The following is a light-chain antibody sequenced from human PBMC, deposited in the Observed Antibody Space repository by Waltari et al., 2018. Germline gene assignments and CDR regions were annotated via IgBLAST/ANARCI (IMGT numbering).Light chain of an antibody. J-gene: IGKJ1*01. CDR2: KSS. Sequence: DVQMTQTPSTLSASVGDRVTITCRASQSVSDWVAWYQQKPGKAPKILIYKSSYLEDGVPCRFRGSACGTEFTFTIARLHAGVLATYYCQQCHTFPGAFGQGTKVEV. CDR3: QQCHTFPGA. V-gene: IGKV1-5*03. CDR1: QSVSDW.